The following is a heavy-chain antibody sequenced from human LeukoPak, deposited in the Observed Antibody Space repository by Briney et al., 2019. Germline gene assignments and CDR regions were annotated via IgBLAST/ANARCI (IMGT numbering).Heavy chain of an antibody. V-gene: IGHV1-2*02. CDR1: GYTFIEYY. CDR3: ASSGEGYCSGGSCYRFDY. D-gene: IGHD2-15*01. J-gene: IGHJ4*02. CDR2: INPNSGGT. Sequence: ASVTVSCKASGYTFIEYYMHWVRQAPGQGLEWMGWINPNSGGTNYAQKFQGRVTVTRDTSISTAYMELGRLRSDDTAVYYCASSGEGYCSGGSCYRFDYWGQGTLVTVSS.